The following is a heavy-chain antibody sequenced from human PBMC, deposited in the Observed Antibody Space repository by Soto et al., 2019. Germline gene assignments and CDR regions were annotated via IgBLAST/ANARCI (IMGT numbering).Heavy chain of an antibody. CDR3: TRDSISARPLFYYYYSMEV. D-gene: IGHD6-6*01. J-gene: IGHJ6*01. V-gene: IGHV3-49*03. Sequence: GGSLRLSCTASGFTFGDYAMSWFRQAPGEGLEWLGFIRSKAYVVTTEYAASVKGRFTISRDDCKSMSYLQMNSLKTEETAVYYCTRDSISARPLFYYYYSMEVWGPGTTVTVSS. CDR1: GFTFGDYA. CDR2: IRSKAYVVTT.